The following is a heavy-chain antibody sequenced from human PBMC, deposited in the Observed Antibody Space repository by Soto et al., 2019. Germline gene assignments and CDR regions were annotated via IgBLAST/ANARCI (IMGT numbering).Heavy chain of an antibody. CDR1: GYTFTSYG. CDR2: ISAYNGNT. V-gene: IGHV1-18*01. Sequence: ASVKVSCKASGYTFTSYGISWVRQAPGQGLEWMGWISAYNGNTNYAQKLQGRVTMTTDTSTSTAYMELRSLRSDDTAVYYCARDLYRSGWYEDRFDYWGQGTLVTVSS. CDR3: ARDLYRSGWYEDRFDY. J-gene: IGHJ4*02. D-gene: IGHD6-19*01.